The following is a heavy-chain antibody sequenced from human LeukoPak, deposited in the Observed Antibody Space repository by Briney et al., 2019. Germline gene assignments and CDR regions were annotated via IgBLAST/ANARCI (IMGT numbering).Heavy chain of an antibody. CDR3: ARNGYCSGGSCYSNNAFDI. V-gene: IGHV4-4*07. CDR1: GGSISSYY. Sequence: PSETLSLTCTVSGGSISSYYWSWIRQPAAKGLEWIGRIYTSGSTNYNPSLKSRVTISVDTSKNQFSLKLSSVTAADTAVYYCARNGYCSGGSCYSNNAFDIWGQGTMVTVSS. D-gene: IGHD2-15*01. J-gene: IGHJ3*02. CDR2: IYTSGST.